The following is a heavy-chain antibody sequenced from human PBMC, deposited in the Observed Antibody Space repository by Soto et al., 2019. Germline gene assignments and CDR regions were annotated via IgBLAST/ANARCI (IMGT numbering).Heavy chain of an antibody. CDR2: IWYDGSNK. V-gene: IGHV3-33*01. CDR1: GFTFSSYG. CDR3: ARTGDPRGITGTHNWFDP. Sequence: QVQLVESGGGVVQPGRSLRLSCAASGFTFSSYGMHWVRQAPGKGLEWVAVIWYDGSNKYYADSVKGRFTISRDNSKNTLYLQMNSLRAEDTAVYYCARTGDPRGITGTHNWFDPWGQGTLVTVSS. D-gene: IGHD1-7*01. J-gene: IGHJ5*02.